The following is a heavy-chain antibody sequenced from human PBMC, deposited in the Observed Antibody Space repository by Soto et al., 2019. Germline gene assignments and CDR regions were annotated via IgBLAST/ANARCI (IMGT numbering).Heavy chain of an antibody. CDR1: GFTFSSYD. CDR3: ARERDCSSTSCYYYGMDV. V-gene: IGHV3-13*01. CDR2: IGTAGDT. Sequence: GGSLRLSCAASGFTFSSYDMHWVRQATGKGLEWVSAIGTAGDTYYPGSVKGRFNISRENAKNSLYIQMNSLRAGDTAVYYCARERDCSSTSCYYYGMDVWGQGTTVTVSS. D-gene: IGHD2-2*01. J-gene: IGHJ6*02.